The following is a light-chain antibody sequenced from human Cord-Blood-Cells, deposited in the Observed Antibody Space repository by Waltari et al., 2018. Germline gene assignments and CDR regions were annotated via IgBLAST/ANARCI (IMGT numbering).Light chain of an antibody. Sequence: SSRARPGVSRSYLAWYQQKRGPAPGLSIYGASSTALGIPDRFSGSESGTDFTLTISRLEPEDVAVYYGQQDGSSPWTCGQGSKVEIK. CDR3: QQDGSSPWT. J-gene: IGKJ1*01. CDR1: PGVSRSY. V-gene: IGKV3-20*01. CDR2: GAS.